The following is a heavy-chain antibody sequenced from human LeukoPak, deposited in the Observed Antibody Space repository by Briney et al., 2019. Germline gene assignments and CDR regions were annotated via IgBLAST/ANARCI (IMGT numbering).Heavy chain of an antibody. CDR2: IVPIFGTA. Sequence: SVKVSCKASGGTFSSYAIRWVRQAPGQGLEWMGGIVPIFGTANYAQKFQGRVTITADESTSTAYMELSSLRSEDTAVYYCASEAERWLQSYDAFDIWGQGTMVTVSS. D-gene: IGHD5-24*01. CDR3: ASEAERWLQSYDAFDI. CDR1: GGTFSSYA. J-gene: IGHJ3*02. V-gene: IGHV1-69*01.